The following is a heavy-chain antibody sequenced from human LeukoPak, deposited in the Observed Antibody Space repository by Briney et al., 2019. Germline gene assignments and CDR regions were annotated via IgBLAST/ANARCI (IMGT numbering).Heavy chain of an antibody. CDR1: GFTFSDFY. J-gene: IGHJ4*02. CDR3: ARPHSSSWKLSSY. D-gene: IGHD6-13*01. V-gene: IGHV3-11*03. Sequence: GGSLRLSCAASGFTFSDFYMSWIRQAPGKGLEWVSYISASSYANYADSVKGRFTISRDNAKNSLYLQMNSLRAEDTAVYYCARPHSSSWKLSSYWGQGTLVTVSS. CDR2: ISASSYA.